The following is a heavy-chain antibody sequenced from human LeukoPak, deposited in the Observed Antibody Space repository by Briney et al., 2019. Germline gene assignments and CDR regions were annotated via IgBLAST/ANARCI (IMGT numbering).Heavy chain of an antibody. CDR3: ARDYSSSWSRSAFDI. CDR1: GFTFSSYA. CDR2: ISYDGSNK. Sequence: GRSLRLSCAASGFTFSSYAMHWVRQAPGKGPEWVAVISYDGSNKYYADSVKGRFTISRDNSKNTLYLQMNSLRAEDTAVYYCARDYSSSWSRSAFDIWGQGTMVTVSS. J-gene: IGHJ3*02. D-gene: IGHD6-13*01. V-gene: IGHV3-30*04.